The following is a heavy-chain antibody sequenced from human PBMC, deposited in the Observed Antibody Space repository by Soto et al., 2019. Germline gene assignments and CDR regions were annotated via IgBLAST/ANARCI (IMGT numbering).Heavy chain of an antibody. V-gene: IGHV3-23*01. CDR1: GFNFRSYA. CDR2: ISGSGGST. D-gene: IGHD6-6*01. Sequence: GGSLRLSCAASGFNFRSYAMSWVRQATGKGLEWVSAISGSGGSTYYADSVKGRFTISRDNSKNTLYLQMNSLRAEDTAVYYCAKDFFEYSSSPLIIDYWGQGTLVTVSS. J-gene: IGHJ4*02. CDR3: AKDFFEYSSSPLIIDY.